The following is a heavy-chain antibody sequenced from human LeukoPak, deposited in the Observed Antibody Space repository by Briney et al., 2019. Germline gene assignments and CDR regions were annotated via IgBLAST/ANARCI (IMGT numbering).Heavy chain of an antibody. CDR1: GYTFTGYY. J-gene: IGHJ3*01. Sequence: ASVKVSCKASGYTFTGYYMHWVRQAPGQGLECMGWINPNSGGTNYAQKFQGRVTMTRDTSISTAYMELSRLRSDDTAVYYCARRYYYDSSGYLGDAFDLWGQGTMVPVSS. CDR2: INPNSGGT. V-gene: IGHV1-2*02. CDR3: ARRYYYDSSGYLGDAFDL. D-gene: IGHD3-22*01.